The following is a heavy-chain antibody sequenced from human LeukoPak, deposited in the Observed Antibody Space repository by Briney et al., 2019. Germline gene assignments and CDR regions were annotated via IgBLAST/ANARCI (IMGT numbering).Heavy chain of an antibody. V-gene: IGHV3-30*18. Sequence: GRSLRLSCAASGFTFSSYGMHWVRQAPGKGLEWVAVISYDGSNKYYADSVKGRFTISRDNSKNTLYLQMNSLRAEDTAVYYCAKDLSYYDSSGCPDYWGQGTLVHVSS. CDR1: GFTFSSYG. CDR2: ISYDGSNK. J-gene: IGHJ4*02. CDR3: AKDLSYYDSSGCPDY. D-gene: IGHD3-22*01.